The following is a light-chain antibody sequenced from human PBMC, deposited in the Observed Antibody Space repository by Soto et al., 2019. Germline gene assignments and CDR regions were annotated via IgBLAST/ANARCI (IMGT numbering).Light chain of an antibody. CDR2: DAS. CDR3: QQYENLPT. V-gene: IGKV1-5*01. J-gene: IGKJ5*01. CDR1: QSIISW. Sequence: DIQMTQSPSTLSASVGSRATLTGRASQSIISWLAWYQQKPDKAPKLLIYDASNLEAGVPSRFRGSGSGTDFTFTISRLQPEDIATYYCQQYENLPTFGQGTRLEI.